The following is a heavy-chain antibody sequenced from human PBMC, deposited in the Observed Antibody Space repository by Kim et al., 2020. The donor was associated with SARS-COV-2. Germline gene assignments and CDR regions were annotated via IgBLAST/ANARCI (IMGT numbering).Heavy chain of an antibody. CDR2: ISSSGSTI. CDR3: AREVLTGSSWYGMDV. J-gene: IGHJ6*04. V-gene: IGHV3-11*01. CDR1: GFTFSDYY. D-gene: IGHD6-13*01. Sequence: GGSLRLSCAASGFTFSDYYMSWIRQAPGKGLEWVSYISSSGSTIYYADSVKGRFTISRDNAKNSLYLQMNSLRAEDTAVYYCAREVLTGSSWYGMDVWGKGTTVTVSS.